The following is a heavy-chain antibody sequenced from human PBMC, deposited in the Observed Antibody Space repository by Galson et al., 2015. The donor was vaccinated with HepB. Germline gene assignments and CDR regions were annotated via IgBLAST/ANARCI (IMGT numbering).Heavy chain of an antibody. CDR2: ISGSGGST. CDR1: GFTFSSYA. J-gene: IGHJ4*02. CDR3: AKSPLYYYGSGSYIPLLLFDY. D-gene: IGHD3-10*01. Sequence: SLRLSCAASGFTFSSYAMSWVRQAPGKGLEWVLAISGSGGSTYYADSVKGRFTISRDNSKNTLYLQMNSLRAEDTAVYYCAKSPLYYYGSGSYIPLLLFDYWGQGTLVTVSS. V-gene: IGHV3-23*01.